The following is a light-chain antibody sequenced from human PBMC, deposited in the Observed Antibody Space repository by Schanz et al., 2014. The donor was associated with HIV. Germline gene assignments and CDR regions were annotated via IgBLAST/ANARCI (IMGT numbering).Light chain of an antibody. CDR3: AAWDDRLNGVV. CDR1: SSDVGPYNY. CDR2: DVT. Sequence: QSVLTQPASVSGSPGQSITLSCTGTSSDVGPYNYVSWYQQHPGEAPKLLIHDVTTRPSGTSNRFSGSKSGNAAFLTILGLQAEDEADYYCAAWDDRLNGVVFGGGTKLTVL. J-gene: IGLJ2*01. V-gene: IGLV2-14*01.